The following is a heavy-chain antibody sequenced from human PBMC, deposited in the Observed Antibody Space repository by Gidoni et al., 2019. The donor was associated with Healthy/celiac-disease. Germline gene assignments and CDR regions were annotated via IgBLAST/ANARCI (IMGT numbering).Heavy chain of an antibody. CDR2: IYYSGST. V-gene: IGHV4-30-4*01. CDR3: AREPGGSGAADYMDV. J-gene: IGHJ6*03. Sequence: QVQLQESGPGLVKPSQTLSLTCTVSGGSISSGDYYWSWIRQPPGKGLAWIGYIYYSGSTYYNPSLKSRVTISVDTSKNQFSLKLSSVTAADTAVYYCAREPGGSGAADYMDVWGKGTTVTVSS. D-gene: IGHD3-10*01. CDR1: GGSISSGDYY.